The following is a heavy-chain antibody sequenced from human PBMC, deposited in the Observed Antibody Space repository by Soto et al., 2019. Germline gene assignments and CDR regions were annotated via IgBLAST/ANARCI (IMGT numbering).Heavy chain of an antibody. CDR2: ISGRGDTI. J-gene: IGHJ4*02. CDR1: GFFFSDYY. D-gene: IGHD4-4*01. V-gene: IGHV3-11*01. Sequence: VGSLRLSCAASGFFFSDYYMSWIRQAPGKGLEWVSYISGRGDTIYYADSVKGRFTISRDNAKNSLYLQMNSLRAEDTAVYYCARVFPYIPYYFDYWGQGTLVTVSS. CDR3: ARVFPYIPYYFDY.